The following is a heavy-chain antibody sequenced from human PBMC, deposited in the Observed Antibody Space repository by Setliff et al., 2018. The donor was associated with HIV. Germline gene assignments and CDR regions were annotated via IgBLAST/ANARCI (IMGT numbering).Heavy chain of an antibody. CDR1: GVSFSGYY. CDR3: ARSTYYYGSGKGSGWFDP. Sequence: PSETLSLTCAVYGVSFSGYYWNWIRQTPGKGLEWIGEIDHSGSTNYNPSLKSRVTISLDTSKNQFSLKLSSVTAADTAVYYCARSTYYYGSGKGSGWFDPWGQGTLVTVSS. CDR2: IDHSGST. V-gene: IGHV4-34*01. J-gene: IGHJ5*02. D-gene: IGHD3-10*01.